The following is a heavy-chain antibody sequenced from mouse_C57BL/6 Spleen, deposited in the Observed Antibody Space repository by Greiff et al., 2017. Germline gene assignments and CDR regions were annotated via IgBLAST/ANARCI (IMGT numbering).Heavy chain of an antibody. CDR3: ARRDSSGPFDY. V-gene: IGHV5-15*01. D-gene: IGHD3-2*02. CDR2: ISNLAYSI. Sequence: EVKLMESGGGLVQPGGSLKLSCAASGFTFSDYGMAWVRQAPRKGPEWVAFISNLAYSIYYADTVTGRFTISRGNAKNTLYLEMSSLRSEDTAMYYCARRDSSGPFDYWGQGTTLTVSS. J-gene: IGHJ2*01. CDR1: GFTFSDYG.